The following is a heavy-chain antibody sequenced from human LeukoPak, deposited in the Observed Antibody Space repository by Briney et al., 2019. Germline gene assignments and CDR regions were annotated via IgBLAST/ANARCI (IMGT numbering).Heavy chain of an antibody. Sequence: TGGSLRLSCAASGFTFSSYSMNWVRQAPGKGLEWVSYISSSSSTIYYADSVKGRFTISRDNAKNSLYLQMNSLRAEDTAVYYCARDRVPEYQLLCRFTGCYYMDVWGKGTTVTVSS. J-gene: IGHJ6*03. V-gene: IGHV3-48*01. CDR1: GFTFSSYS. CDR3: ARDRVPEYQLLCRFTGCYYMDV. CDR2: ISSSSSTI. D-gene: IGHD2-2*01.